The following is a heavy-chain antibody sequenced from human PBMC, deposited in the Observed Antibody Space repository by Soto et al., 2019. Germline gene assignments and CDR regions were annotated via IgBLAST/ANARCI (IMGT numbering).Heavy chain of an antibody. J-gene: IGHJ6*02. CDR3: ARDEPRKTPAVEYSSSWPPGGRAGMDV. CDR1: GDSVSSNSAA. D-gene: IGHD6-6*01. CDR2: TYYRSKWYN. V-gene: IGHV6-1*01. Sequence: SQTLSLTCAISGDSVSSNSAAWNWIRQSPSRGLEWLGRTYYRSKWYNDYAVSVKSRITINPDTSKNQFSLQLNSVTPEDTAVYYCARDEPRKTPAVEYSSSWPPGGRAGMDVWGQGTTVTVSS.